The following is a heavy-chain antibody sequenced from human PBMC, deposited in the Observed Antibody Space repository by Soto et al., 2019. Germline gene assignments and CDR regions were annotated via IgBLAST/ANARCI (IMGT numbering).Heavy chain of an antibody. Sequence: PGGSLRLSCAASRFTFSNYWMHWVRQAPGKGLVWVSRISGDGSSTGYADSVKGRFTISRDNAKNTLYLQMNSLRGEDTAVYYCVREGGVLRFLEWLPAYAMDVWGQGTTVTVSS. CDR3: VREGGVLRFLEWLPAYAMDV. J-gene: IGHJ6*02. CDR1: RFTFSNYW. V-gene: IGHV3-74*01. D-gene: IGHD3-3*01. CDR2: ISGDGSST.